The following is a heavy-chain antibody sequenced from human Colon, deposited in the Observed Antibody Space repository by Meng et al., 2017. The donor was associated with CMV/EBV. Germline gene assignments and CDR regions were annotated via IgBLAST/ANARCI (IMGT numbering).Heavy chain of an antibody. CDR1: GGSIITSGFF. V-gene: IGHV4-39*01. Sequence: LGLSCTVSGGSIITSGFFWGWIRQPPGKGLEWIGTIYHSGTTYYNPSLKSRVAISVDTSKNQFSLKLSSMTAADTAVYYCARRGRYCTSATCYTPFDFWGQGALVTVSS. J-gene: IGHJ4*02. D-gene: IGHD2-2*02. CDR2: IYHSGTT. CDR3: ARRGRYCTSATCYTPFDF.